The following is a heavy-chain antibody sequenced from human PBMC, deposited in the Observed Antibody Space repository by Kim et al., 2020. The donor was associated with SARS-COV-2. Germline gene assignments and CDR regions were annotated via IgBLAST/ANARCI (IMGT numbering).Heavy chain of an antibody. D-gene: IGHD6-13*01. Sequence: GGSLRLSCAASGFTFSSYAMHWVRQAPGKGLEWVAVISYDGSNKYYADSVKGRFTISRDNSKNTLYLQMNSLRAEDTAVYYCASTDSSSWYVDNYWGQGTLVTVSS. CDR1: GFTFSSYA. J-gene: IGHJ4*02. V-gene: IGHV3-30-3*01. CDR3: ASTDSSSWYVDNY. CDR2: ISYDGSNK.